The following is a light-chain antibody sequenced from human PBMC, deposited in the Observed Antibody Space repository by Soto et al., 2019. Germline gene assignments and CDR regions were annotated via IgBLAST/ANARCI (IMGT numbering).Light chain of an antibody. CDR2: DVS. CDR1: SSDVGGYNY. Sequence: QSALTQPASVSGSPGQSITISCTGTSSDVGGYNYVSWYQQHPGKVPKLMIYDVSNRPSGVSNRFSGSKSGNTASLTISGLQAEDEGDYYCSSYTSSSTVFGGGTKVTVL. J-gene: IGLJ2*01. CDR3: SSYTSSSTV. V-gene: IGLV2-14*01.